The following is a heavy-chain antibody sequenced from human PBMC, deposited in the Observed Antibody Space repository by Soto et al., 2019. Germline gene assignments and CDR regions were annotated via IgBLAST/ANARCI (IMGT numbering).Heavy chain of an antibody. J-gene: IGHJ6*02. CDR2: IWYDGSNK. V-gene: IGHV3-33*01. CDR1: GFTFSSYG. Sequence: QVQLVESGGGVVQPGRSLRLSCAASGFTFSSYGMHWVRQAPGKGLEWVAVIWYDGSNKYYADSVKGRFTISRDNSKNPLYLQMNSLRAEDTAVYYCARDLREGQLVPSDHFYYYYGMDVWGQGTTVTVSS. CDR3: ARDLREGQLVPSDHFYYYYGMDV. D-gene: IGHD6-6*01.